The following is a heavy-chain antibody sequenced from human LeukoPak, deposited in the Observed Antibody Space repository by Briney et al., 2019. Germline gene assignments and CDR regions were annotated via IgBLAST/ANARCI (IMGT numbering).Heavy chain of an antibody. D-gene: IGHD2-15*01. J-gene: IGHJ6*03. CDR1: GFTFSSYS. Sequence: GGSLRLSCAASGFTFSSYSMNWVRQAPGKGLEWVSYISSSSSTIYYADSVKGRFTISRDNAKNSLYLQMNSLRAEDTAVYYCARDSLTWVPGYCSGGSCYSTPIHYYYMDVWGKGTTVTVSS. V-gene: IGHV3-48*04. CDR2: ISSSSSTI. CDR3: ARDSLTWVPGYCSGGSCYSTPIHYYYMDV.